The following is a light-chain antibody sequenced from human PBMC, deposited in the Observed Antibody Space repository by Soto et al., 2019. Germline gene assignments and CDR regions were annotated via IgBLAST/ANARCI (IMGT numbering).Light chain of an antibody. CDR3: SSYTTNSAPFV. Sequence: QSALTQPASVSGSPGQSITISCTGVSSDFGADNYVSWYQQHPGKAPKLMIYEVSNRPSGVSDRFSGSKSGSTASLTISGLQADDEADYYCSSYTTNSAPFVFGTGTKVT. V-gene: IGLV2-14*01. CDR2: EVS. J-gene: IGLJ1*01. CDR1: SSDFGADNY.